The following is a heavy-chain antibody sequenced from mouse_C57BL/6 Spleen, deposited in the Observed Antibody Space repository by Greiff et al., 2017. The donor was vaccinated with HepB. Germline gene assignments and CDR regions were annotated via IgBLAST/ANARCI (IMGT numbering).Heavy chain of an antibody. CDR2: IRSKSSNYAT. Sequence: EVQGVESGGGWVQPKGALKRACAAAGVTLNTYAMHWVRQAPGKGVEGVARIRSKSSNYATYYADSVKDRFTISRDDSQSMLYLQMNNLKTEDTAMYYCVRDRGNYLDYWGQGTTLTVSS. D-gene: IGHD1-1*02. V-gene: IGHV10-3*01. CDR1: GVTLNTYA. J-gene: IGHJ2*01. CDR3: VRDRGNYLDY.